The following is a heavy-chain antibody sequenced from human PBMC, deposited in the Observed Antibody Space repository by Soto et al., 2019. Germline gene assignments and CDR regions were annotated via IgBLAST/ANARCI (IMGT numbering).Heavy chain of an antibody. J-gene: IGHJ5*02. CDR2: IYYSGST. V-gene: IGHV4-31*03. Sequence: SETLSLTCTVSGGSISSGGYYWSWIRQHPGKSLEWIGYIYYSGSTYYNPSLKSRVTISVDTSKNQFSLKLSSVTAADTAVYFCARGGLYCSSTSCSNNWFDPWGQGSLVTVSS. CDR1: GGSISSGGYY. CDR3: ARGGLYCSSTSCSNNWFDP. D-gene: IGHD2-2*01.